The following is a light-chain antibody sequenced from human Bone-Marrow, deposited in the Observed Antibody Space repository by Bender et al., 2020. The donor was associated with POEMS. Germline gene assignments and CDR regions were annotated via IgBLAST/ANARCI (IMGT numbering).Light chain of an antibody. CDR3: QSADSSATYRV. V-gene: IGLV3-21*02. CDR1: NIGSKS. CDR2: DDS. Sequence: SYVLTQPPSVSVAPGQTARITCGGNNIGSKSVHWYQQRPGQAPVLVVYDDSDRPSGIPERFSGSNSASTATLTINRVEAGDEADYYCQSADSSATYRVFGGGTKLTVL. J-gene: IGLJ3*02.